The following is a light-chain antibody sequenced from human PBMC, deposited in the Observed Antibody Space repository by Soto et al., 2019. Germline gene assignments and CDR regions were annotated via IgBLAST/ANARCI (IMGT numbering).Light chain of an antibody. CDR3: SSYTGINSYV. CDR2: YVS. J-gene: IGLJ1*01. CDR1: SSDVGGYNY. V-gene: IGLV2-14*03. Sequence: QSVLTQPASVSGSPGQSITISCTGTSSDVGGYNYVSWYQQHPGKAPKLMIYYVSHRPSGVSNRFSGSKSGNTASLTISGLKHEDEADYYCSSYTGINSYVFGTGTKVXVL.